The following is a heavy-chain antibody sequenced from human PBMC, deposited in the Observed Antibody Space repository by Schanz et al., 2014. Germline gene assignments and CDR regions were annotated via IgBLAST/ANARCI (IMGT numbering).Heavy chain of an antibody. CDR3: ATWRGDDSGGHGQFDY. D-gene: IGHD3-22*01. CDR2: ISTSGST. J-gene: IGHJ4*02. CDR1: GGSMSSFY. Sequence: QVQLQESGPGLVKPSETLSLTCTVSGGSMSSFYWNWIRQPAGKGLEWIGRISTSGSTNYNPSLRSRVNMTRGTSKTHFSLRLSSLTAADTAVYYCATWRGDDSGGHGQFDYWGQGALVTVSS. V-gene: IGHV4-4*07.